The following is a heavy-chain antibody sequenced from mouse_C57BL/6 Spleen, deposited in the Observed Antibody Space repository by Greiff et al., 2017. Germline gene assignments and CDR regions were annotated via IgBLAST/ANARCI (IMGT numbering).Heavy chain of an antibody. CDR2: ISYDGSN. CDR1: GYSITSGYY. D-gene: IGHD2-3*01. Sequence: EVKLQESGPGLVKPSQSLSLTCSVTGYSITSGYYWNWIRQFPGNKLEWMGYISYDGSNNYNPSLKNRISITRDTSKNQFFLKLNSVTTEDTATYYCASNDGYYGWFAYWGQGTLVTVSA. V-gene: IGHV3-6*01. J-gene: IGHJ3*01. CDR3: ASNDGYYGWFAY.